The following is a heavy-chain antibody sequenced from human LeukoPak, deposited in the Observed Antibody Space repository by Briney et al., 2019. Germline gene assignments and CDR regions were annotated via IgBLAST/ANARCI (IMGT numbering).Heavy chain of an antibody. J-gene: IGHJ4*02. CDR2: ISGSGGST. Sequence: PGASLRLSCAASGFTFSSYAMSWVRQAPGKGLEWVSAISGSGGSTYYADPVKGRFTISRDNSKNTLYLQMNSLRAEDTAVYYCAKDPHFWSGSLDYWGQGTLVTVSS. V-gene: IGHV3-23*01. D-gene: IGHD3-3*02. CDR3: AKDPHFWSGSLDY. CDR1: GFTFSSYA.